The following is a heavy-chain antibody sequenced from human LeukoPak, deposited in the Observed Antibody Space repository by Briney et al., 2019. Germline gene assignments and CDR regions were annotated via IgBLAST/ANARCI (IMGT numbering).Heavy chain of an antibody. V-gene: IGHV3-11*04. D-gene: IGHD1-26*01. J-gene: IGHJ4*02. CDR1: GFTFSDYY. CDR2: ISNTGSTT. CDR3: ARVRGSYSVDY. Sequence: SGGSLRLSCAASGFTFSDYYMSWIRQAPGKGLEWVSYISNTGSTTQYADSVKGRFTISRDNAKNSLHLQMNSLRAEDTAVCYCARVRGSYSVDYWGQGTLVTVSS.